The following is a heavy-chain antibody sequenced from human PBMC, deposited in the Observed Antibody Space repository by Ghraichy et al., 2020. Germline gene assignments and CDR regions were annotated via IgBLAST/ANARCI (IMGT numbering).Heavy chain of an antibody. CDR1: GFSVTNTY. J-gene: IGHJ5*02. V-gene: IGHV3-53*04. CDR2: IHNGGST. D-gene: IGHD6-19*01. Sequence: GESLNISCAASGFSVTNTYMDWVRQAPGKGLEWLAVIHNGGSTYYADSVRGRFTISRQNSDNTLYLQLNSLRPEDTALYYCTRDSGFDPWGQGTLVTVSP. CDR3: TRDSGFDP.